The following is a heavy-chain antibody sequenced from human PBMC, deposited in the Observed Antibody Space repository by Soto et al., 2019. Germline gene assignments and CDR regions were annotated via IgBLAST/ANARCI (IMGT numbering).Heavy chain of an antibody. CDR1: GGTFSSYA. CDR2: IIPIFGTA. J-gene: IGHJ4*02. D-gene: IGHD3-22*01. CDR3: ARAHDYYDSSGYTLDY. V-gene: IGHV1-69*13. Sequence: SVKVSCKXSGGTFSSYAISWVRQAPGQGLEWMGGIIPIFGTANYAQKFQGRVTITADESTSTAYMELSSLRSEDTAVYYCARAHDYYDSSGYTLDYWGQGTLVTVSS.